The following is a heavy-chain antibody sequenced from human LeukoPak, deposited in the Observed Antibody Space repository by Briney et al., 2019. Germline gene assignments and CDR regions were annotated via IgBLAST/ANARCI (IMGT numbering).Heavy chain of an antibody. CDR3: ARDSPGLYPFDT. V-gene: IGHV3-23*01. CDR1: GFNFNNYA. D-gene: IGHD2-15*01. CDR2: FRGSGGFT. Sequence: GGSLRLSCVVSGFNFNNYAMSWVRQAPGKELEWVSVFRGSGGFTHYADSVKGRFTISRDNSKNTVYLQMNSLRAEDRAVYYCARDSPGLYPFDTWGQGTLVTVSS. J-gene: IGHJ4*02.